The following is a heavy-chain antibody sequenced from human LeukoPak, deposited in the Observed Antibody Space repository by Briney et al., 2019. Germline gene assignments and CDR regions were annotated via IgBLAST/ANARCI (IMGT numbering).Heavy chain of an antibody. Sequence: GASVKVSCKASGYTFSSYGISWVRQAPGQGLEWMGGIIPIFGTANYAQKFQGRVTITADESTSTAYMELSSLRSEDTAVYYCARTGVAAAVDGMDVWGQGTTVTVSS. CDR1: GYTFSSYG. J-gene: IGHJ6*02. CDR3: ARTGVAAAVDGMDV. CDR2: IIPIFGTA. D-gene: IGHD2-15*01. V-gene: IGHV1-69*13.